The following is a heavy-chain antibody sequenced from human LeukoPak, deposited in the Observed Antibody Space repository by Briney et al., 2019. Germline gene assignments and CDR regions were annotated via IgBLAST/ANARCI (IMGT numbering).Heavy chain of an antibody. V-gene: IGHV1-69*04. CDR1: GGTFSNYA. CDR3: AREKATGVVEMATNTGGVFDY. CDR2: IIPMLGIE. J-gene: IGHJ4*02. D-gene: IGHD5-24*01. Sequence: SVKVSCKASGGTFSNYAICWVRQAPGQGIQWMGRIIPMLGIETYAQKFKDRVAFNADKSTSTAYMELSSLRFEDAAVYYCAREKATGVVEMATNTGGVFDYWGQGTLVTVSS.